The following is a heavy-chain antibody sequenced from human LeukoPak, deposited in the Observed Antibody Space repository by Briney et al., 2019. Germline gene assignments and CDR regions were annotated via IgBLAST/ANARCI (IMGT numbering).Heavy chain of an antibody. CDR3: ARSVTMVTTGLDY. CDR2: ISSNGGST. V-gene: IGHV3-64*01. D-gene: IGHD4-17*01. J-gene: IGHJ4*02. CDR1: GFTFSSYA. Sequence: GGSLRLSCAASGFTFSSYAMHWVRQAPGKGLEYVSAISSNGGSTYYANSVKGRFTISRDNSKNTLYLQMGSLRAEDMAVYYCARSVTMVTTGLDYWGQGTLVTVSS.